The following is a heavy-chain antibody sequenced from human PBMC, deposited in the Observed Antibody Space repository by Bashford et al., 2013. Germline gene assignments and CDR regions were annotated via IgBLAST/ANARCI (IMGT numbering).Heavy chain of an antibody. CDR1: GYTFSDYY. V-gene: IGHV1-2*02. J-gene: IGHJ3*01. Sequence: ASVKVSCKASGYTFSDYYLHWVRQAPGQGLEWMGWITYPNSGAXKYAEXFQGRVTMTRDTSISTAYMELSSLRSDDTAVYFCARDGPVVGVWNAFDVWGQGTVVTVSS. CDR3: ARDGPVVGVWNAFDV. D-gene: IGHD1-26*01. CDR2: ITYPNSGAX.